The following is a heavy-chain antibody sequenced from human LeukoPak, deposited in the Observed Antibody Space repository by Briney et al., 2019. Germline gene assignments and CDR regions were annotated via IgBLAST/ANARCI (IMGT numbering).Heavy chain of an antibody. CDR2: IYYSGST. J-gene: IGHJ6*02. CDR3: ARIYSYGFLGMDV. CDR1: GGSISSYY. D-gene: IGHD5-18*01. Sequence: SETLSLTCTVSGGSISSYYWSWIRQPPGKGLEWNGYIYYSGSTNYNPSLKSRVTISVDTSKNQFSLKLSSVTAADTAVYYCARIYSYGFLGMDVWGQGTTVTVSS. V-gene: IGHV4-59*01.